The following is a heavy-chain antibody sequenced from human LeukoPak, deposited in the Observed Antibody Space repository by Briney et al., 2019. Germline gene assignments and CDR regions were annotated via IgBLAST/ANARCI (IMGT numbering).Heavy chain of an antibody. Sequence: PGGSLRLSCAASGFTFDDYAMPWVRQAPGKGLEWVAVISYDGSNKYYADSVKGRFTISRDNSKNTLYLQMNSLRAEDTAVYYCAKDRDPYYYDSSGYPLDYWGQGTLVTVSS. CDR2: ISYDGSNK. CDR1: GFTFDDYA. D-gene: IGHD3-22*01. CDR3: AKDRDPYYYDSSGYPLDY. J-gene: IGHJ4*02. V-gene: IGHV3-30*18.